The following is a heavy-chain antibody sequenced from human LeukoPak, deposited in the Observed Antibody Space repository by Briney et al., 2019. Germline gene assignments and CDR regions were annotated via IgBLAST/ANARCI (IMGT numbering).Heavy chain of an antibody. J-gene: IGHJ4*02. CDR1: GYTFTDYY. V-gene: IGHV1-2*02. CDR3: ARVSWFDELPNY. CDR2: INPDSGGT. Sequence: GASVKVSCKASGYTFTDYYMHWVRQAPGQGFEWMGWINPDSGGTNYAQKFQGRVTMTRDTSISTAYMELSRLRSNDTAVYYCARVSWFDELPNYWGQGTLVSVSS. D-gene: IGHD3-10*01.